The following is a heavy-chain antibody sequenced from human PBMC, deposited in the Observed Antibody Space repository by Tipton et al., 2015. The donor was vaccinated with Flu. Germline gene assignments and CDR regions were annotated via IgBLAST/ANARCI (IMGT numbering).Heavy chain of an antibody. J-gene: IGHJ6*03. CDR3: ARGSRGRLGRYMDV. CDR2: IYYSGST. D-gene: IGHD2-2*01. Sequence: TLSLTCTVSGGSISSYYWSWIRQPPGKGLEWIGYIYYSGSTNYNPSLKSRVTISVDTSKNQFSLKLSSVTAADTAVYYCARGSRGRLGRYMDVWGKGTTVTVSS. V-gene: IGHV4-59*12. CDR1: GGSISSYY.